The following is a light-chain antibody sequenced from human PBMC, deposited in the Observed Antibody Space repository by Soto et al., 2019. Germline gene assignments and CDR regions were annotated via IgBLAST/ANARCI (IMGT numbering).Light chain of an antibody. CDR1: SSDVGGYNY. Sequence: QSALTQPASVSGSPGQSITISCTGTSSDVGGYNYVSWYQQHPGKAPKLMIYEVSNRPSGVSDRFSGSKSGNTASLTISGLQAEDEADYYCNSYTGGNPSYVFGTGTKLTVL. J-gene: IGLJ1*01. CDR2: EVS. V-gene: IGLV2-14*01. CDR3: NSYTGGNPSYV.